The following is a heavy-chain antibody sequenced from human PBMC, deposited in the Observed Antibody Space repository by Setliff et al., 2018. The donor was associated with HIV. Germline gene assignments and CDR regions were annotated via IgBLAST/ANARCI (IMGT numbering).Heavy chain of an antibody. V-gene: IGHV5-51*01. D-gene: IGHD3-10*01. CDR3: ASGSGIDWFDP. CDR2: IYPGDSDT. J-gene: IGHJ5*02. Sequence: PGESLKISCKGSEYSFSNYWIAWVRQVPGKGLEWMGIIYPGDSDTRYSPSFQGQVTMSADKSINTAYLQWSSLKASDTAVYFCASGSGIDWFDPWGQGTLVTVSS. CDR1: EYSFSNYW.